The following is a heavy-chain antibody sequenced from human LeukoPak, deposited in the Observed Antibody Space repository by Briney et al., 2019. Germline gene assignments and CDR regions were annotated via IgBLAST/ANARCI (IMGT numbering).Heavy chain of an antibody. V-gene: IGHV4-59*01. CDR2: IYSSGRT. CDR3: ARDPSYSSSFVYDY. D-gene: IGHD6-6*01. CDR1: GGSIISYY. Sequence: SETPSLTCTVSGGSIISYYWSWIRQSPGKGLEYIGYIYSSGRTDYNPSLKSRVTISVDTSKNHFSLRLSSVTAADTAVYYCARDPSYSSSFVYDYWGQGTLVTVSS. J-gene: IGHJ4*02.